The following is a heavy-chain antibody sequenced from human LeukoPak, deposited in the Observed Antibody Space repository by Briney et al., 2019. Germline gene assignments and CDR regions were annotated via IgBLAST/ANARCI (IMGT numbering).Heavy chain of an antibody. CDR2: INWNGGST. V-gene: IGHV3-20*04. CDR1: GFIFDDYG. CDR3: VRSYHPGGWFDP. D-gene: IGHD2-21*01. J-gene: IGHJ5*02. Sequence: GGSLRLSCAASGFIFDDYGMSWVRQAPGKGLEWVSGINWNGGSTGYADSVKGRFTISRDNAKDSLYLQMNSLTVEDTAMHYCVRSYHPGGWFDPWGQGTLVTVSS.